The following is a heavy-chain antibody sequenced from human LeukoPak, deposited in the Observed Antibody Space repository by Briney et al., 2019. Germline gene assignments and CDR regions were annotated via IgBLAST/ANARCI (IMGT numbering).Heavy chain of an antibody. J-gene: IGHJ6*02. V-gene: IGHV1-2*02. Sequence: VASVKVSCKASGYTLTGYYMHWVRQAPGQGLEWMGWINPNSGGTNYAQKFQGRVTMTRDTSISTAYMELSRLRSDDTAVYYCARDLGDVGCSSTSCYLLAAAGYYYYGMDVWGQGTTVTVSS. CDR2: INPNSGGT. CDR3: ARDLGDVGCSSTSCYLLAAAGYYYYGMDV. D-gene: IGHD2-2*01. CDR1: GYTLTGYY.